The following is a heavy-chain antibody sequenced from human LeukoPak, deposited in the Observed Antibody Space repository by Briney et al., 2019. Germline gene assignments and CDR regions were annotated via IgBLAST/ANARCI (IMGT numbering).Heavy chain of an antibody. D-gene: IGHD5-18*01. Sequence: SETLSLTCSVSGGSVSSSTYYWSWVRQPPGQGLEWIGFIYYSGSTSYNPSLKSRVTISRDTSKNQFSLNLRSVTAADTAVYYCARDRYSYGFWGQGILVTVSS. V-gene: IGHV4-61*01. J-gene: IGHJ4*02. CDR1: GGSVSSSTYY. CDR3: ARDRYSYGF. CDR2: IYYSGST.